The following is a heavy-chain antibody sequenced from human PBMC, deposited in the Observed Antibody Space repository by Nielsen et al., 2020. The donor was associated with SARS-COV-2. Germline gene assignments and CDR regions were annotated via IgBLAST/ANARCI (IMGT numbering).Heavy chain of an antibody. D-gene: IGHD5-18*01. CDR3: ARDTAMAIPFDY. J-gene: IGHJ4*02. V-gene: IGHV1-18*01. CDR1: GYTFTSYG. CDR2: ISAYNGNT. Sequence: ASVKVSCKASGYTFTSYGISWVRQAPGQGLGWMGWISAYNGNTNYAQKLQGRVTMTTDTSTSTAYMELRSLRSDDTAVYCCARDTAMAIPFDYWGQGTLVTVSS.